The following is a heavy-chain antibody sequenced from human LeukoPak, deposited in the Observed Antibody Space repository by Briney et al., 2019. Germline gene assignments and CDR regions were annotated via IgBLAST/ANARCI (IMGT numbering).Heavy chain of an antibody. J-gene: IGHJ4*02. CDR2: IYYSGST. CDR3: ARDRGYSYGRFDY. V-gene: IGHV4-30-4*01. CDR1: GGSISSGDYY. Sequence: PSETLSLTCTVSGGSISSGDYYWSWIRQPPGKGLEWIGYIYYSGSTYYNPSLKSRVTISVDTSKNQLSLKLSSVTAADTAVYYCARDRGYSYGRFDYWGQGTLVTVSS. D-gene: IGHD5-18*01.